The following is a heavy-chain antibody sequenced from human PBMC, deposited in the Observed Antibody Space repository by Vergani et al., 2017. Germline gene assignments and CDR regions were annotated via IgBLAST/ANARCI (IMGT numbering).Heavy chain of an antibody. J-gene: IGHJ4*02. CDR1: GFTFSSYW. Sequence: EVQLVESGGGLVQPGGSLRLSCAASGFTFSSYWMSWVRQAPGKGLEWVANIKQEGIEIYYVDSVKGRFTISRDNAKDSLYLQMNSLRAEATALYYCARYAYCSSTNCSGMFDYWGQGTLVTLSS. V-gene: IGHV3-7*01. D-gene: IGHD2-2*01. CDR3: ARYAYCSSTNCSGMFDY. CDR2: IKQEGIEI.